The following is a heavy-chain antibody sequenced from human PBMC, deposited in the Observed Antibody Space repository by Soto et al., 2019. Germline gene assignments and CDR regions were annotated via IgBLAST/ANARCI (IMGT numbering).Heavy chain of an antibody. J-gene: IGHJ4*02. CDR1: GFTFSSYA. CDR3: AKVQLWFGELFGEGFDY. D-gene: IGHD3-10*01. CDR2: ISGSGGST. V-gene: IGHV3-23*01. Sequence: GGSLRLSCAASGFTFSSYAMSWVRQAPGKGLEWVSAISGSGGSTYYADSVKGRFTISRDNSKNTLYLQMNSLRAEDTAVYYCAKVQLWFGELFGEGFDYWGQGTLVTVSS.